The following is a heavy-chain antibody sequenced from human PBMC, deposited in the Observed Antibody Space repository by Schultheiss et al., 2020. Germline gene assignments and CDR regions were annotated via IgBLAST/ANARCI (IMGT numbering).Heavy chain of an antibody. V-gene: IGHV3-30*02. Sequence: GESLRLSCAASGFTFSSYGMHWVRQAPGKGLEWVAVIWYDGSNKYYADSVKGRFTISRDNSKNTLYLQMNSLRAEDTAVYYCAKSEGYCSNTSCPTHFDYWGQGTLVTVSS. CDR2: IWYDGSNK. CDR3: AKSEGYCSNTSCPTHFDY. J-gene: IGHJ4*02. D-gene: IGHD2-2*01. CDR1: GFTFSSYG.